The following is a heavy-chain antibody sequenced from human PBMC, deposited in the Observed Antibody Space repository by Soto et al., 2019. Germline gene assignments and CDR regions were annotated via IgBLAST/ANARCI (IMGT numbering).Heavy chain of an antibody. CDR1: GFTFGDYA. Sequence: GGSLRLSCTASGFTFGDYAMSWVRQAPGKGLEWVGFIRSKGSGGTSEYAASVKGRFSFSRDDPKSIAYLQMNSLKIEDTAVYYCTRDQPITPWGQGTMVTVSS. J-gene: IGHJ3*01. V-gene: IGHV3-49*04. D-gene: IGHD3-10*01. CDR2: IRSKGSGGTS. CDR3: TRDQPITP.